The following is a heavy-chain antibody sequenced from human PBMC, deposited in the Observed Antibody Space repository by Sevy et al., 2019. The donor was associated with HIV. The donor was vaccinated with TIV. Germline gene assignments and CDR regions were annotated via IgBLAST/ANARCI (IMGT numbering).Heavy chain of an antibody. J-gene: IGHJ3*02. V-gene: IGHV3-53*01. D-gene: IGHD6-6*01. CDR3: ASDTTIAAFDAFDI. Sequence: GESLKISCAASEFTVNTHYMSWVRQAPGKGLEWVSVIYSGGSAYYADSVKGRFTISRDNSKNTLYLQMNTLRAEDTAVYYCASDTTIAAFDAFDIWGQGTMVTVSS. CDR2: IYSGGSA. CDR1: EFTVNTHY.